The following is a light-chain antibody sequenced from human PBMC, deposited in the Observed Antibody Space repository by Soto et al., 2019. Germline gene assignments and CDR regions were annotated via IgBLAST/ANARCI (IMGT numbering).Light chain of an antibody. CDR3: QQRSNWPPT. CDR2: DAS. CDR1: QSVSRY. V-gene: IGKV3-11*01. J-gene: IGKJ2*01. Sequence: EIVLTQSPATLSLSPGDRATLSCRASQSVSRYLAWYQQKPGQAPRLLIYDASNRATDIPDRFGGSGSGTDVTLTISSLEPEDFAVYSCQQRSNWPPTFGQGTKLEIK.